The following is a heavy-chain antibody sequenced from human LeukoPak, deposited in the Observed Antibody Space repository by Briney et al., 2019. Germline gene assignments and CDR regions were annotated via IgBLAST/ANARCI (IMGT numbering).Heavy chain of an antibody. CDR3: ARDLGSGWYESLDPGAFDI. J-gene: IGHJ3*02. D-gene: IGHD6-19*01. V-gene: IGHV4-4*07. Sequence: SETLSLTCTVSGGSISSHYWSWIRQPAGKGLEWIGRIYTSGSTNYNPSLKSRVTMSVDTSRNQFSLKLSSVTAADTAVYYCARDLGSGWYESLDPGAFDIWGQGTMVTVSS. CDR1: GGSISSHY. CDR2: IYTSGST.